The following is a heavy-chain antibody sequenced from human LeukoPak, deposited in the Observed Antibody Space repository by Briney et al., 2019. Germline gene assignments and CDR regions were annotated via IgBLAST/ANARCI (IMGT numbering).Heavy chain of an antibody. CDR1: GGSISSGGYS. Sequence: PSETLSLTCAVSGGSISSGGYSWSWIRQPPGKGLEWIGYIYHSGSTYYSPSLKSRVTISVDRSKNQFSLKLSSVTAADTAVYYCARSKKDYYDSSGYYDYWGQGTLVTVSS. J-gene: IGHJ4*02. D-gene: IGHD3-22*01. CDR3: ARSKKDYYDSSGYYDY. V-gene: IGHV4-30-2*01. CDR2: IYHSGST.